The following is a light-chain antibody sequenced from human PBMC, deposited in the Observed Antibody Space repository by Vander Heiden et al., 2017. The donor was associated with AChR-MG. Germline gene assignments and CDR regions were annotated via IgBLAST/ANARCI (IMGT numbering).Light chain of an antibody. Sequence: DIQMTQSPSSLSASVGDKVTISCRASQSISSFLNWYQQKPGKAPKLLIYAATSLQSGVPSRFSGSGSGTEFTLTISRLQTDDFATYYCQQSDSTPISFGQGTRLEMK. CDR2: AAT. V-gene: IGKV1-39*01. J-gene: IGKJ5*01. CDR3: QQSDSTPIS. CDR1: QSISSF.